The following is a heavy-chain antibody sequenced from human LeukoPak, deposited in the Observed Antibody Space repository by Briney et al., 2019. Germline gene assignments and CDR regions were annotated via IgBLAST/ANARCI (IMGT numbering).Heavy chain of an antibody. V-gene: IGHV4-59*07. D-gene: IGHD6-19*01. J-gene: IGHJ4*02. CDR3: ARRGYSSGWAFDY. CDR2: IYYSGST. Sequence: SDTLSLTCTVSGGSISSYYWSWIRQPPGKGLEWIGYIYYSGSTNYNPSLKSRVTISVDTSKNQFSLKLSSVTAADTAVYYCARRGYSSGWAFDYWGQGTLVTVSS. CDR1: GGSISSYY.